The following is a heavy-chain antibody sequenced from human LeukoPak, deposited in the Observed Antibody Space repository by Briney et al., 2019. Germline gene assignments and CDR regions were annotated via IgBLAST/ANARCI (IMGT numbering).Heavy chain of an antibody. D-gene: IGHD3-3*01. CDR2: IYYSGST. V-gene: IGHV4-39*07. CDR1: GGPISSSSYY. Sequence: SETLSLTCTVSGGPISSSSYYWGWIRQPPGKGLEWIGSIYYSGSTYYNPSLKSRVTISVDTSKNQFSLKLSSVTAADTAVYYCAREFFEQRFDPWGQGTLVTVSS. CDR3: AREFFEQRFDP. J-gene: IGHJ5*02.